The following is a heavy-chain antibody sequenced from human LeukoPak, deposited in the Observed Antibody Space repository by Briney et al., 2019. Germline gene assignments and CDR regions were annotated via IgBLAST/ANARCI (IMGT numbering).Heavy chain of an antibody. CDR1: GFTFSSYW. V-gene: IGHV3-74*01. Sequence: GGSLRLSCAASGFTFSSYWMHWVRQAPGKGLVWLSRNNSDGSSTSYADSVKGRFTISRDNAKNTLYLQMNSLRAEDTAVYYCARGVGYCSSTSCYWWFDPWGQGTLVTVSS. D-gene: IGHD2-2*01. CDR2: NNSDGSST. J-gene: IGHJ5*02. CDR3: ARGVGYCSSTSCYWWFDP.